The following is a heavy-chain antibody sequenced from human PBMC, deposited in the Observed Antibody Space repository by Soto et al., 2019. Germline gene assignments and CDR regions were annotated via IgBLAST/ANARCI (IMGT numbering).Heavy chain of an antibody. J-gene: IGHJ6*02. CDR3: ARDPVYDILTGNTKPLYYYNCMDV. D-gene: IGHD3-9*01. CDR2: IYTSGST. CDR1: GGSISSYY. Sequence: KASETLSLTCTASGGSISSYYWSWIRQPAGKGLEWIGRIYTSGSTNYNPSPKSRVIMLVDTSKNKFALKLSSVTAADAAVSYCARDPVYDILTGNTKPLYYYNCMDVWGQGTTVTVSS. V-gene: IGHV4-4*07.